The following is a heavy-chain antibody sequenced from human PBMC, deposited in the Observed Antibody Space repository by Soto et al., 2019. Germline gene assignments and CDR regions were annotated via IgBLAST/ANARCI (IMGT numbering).Heavy chain of an antibody. V-gene: IGHV3-23*01. D-gene: IGHD6-19*01. J-gene: IGHJ4*02. CDR1: GFTFSSYA. CDR2: ISGGGGRT. CDR3: AKGSSGWPFYFDW. Sequence: GGSLRLSCAASGFTFSSYAMSWVRQAPGKGLEWVSTISGGGGRTYYADSVKGRFTISRENSRNTLYLHMNSLRAEDTAVYYCAKGSSGWPFYFDWWGQGTLVTVSS.